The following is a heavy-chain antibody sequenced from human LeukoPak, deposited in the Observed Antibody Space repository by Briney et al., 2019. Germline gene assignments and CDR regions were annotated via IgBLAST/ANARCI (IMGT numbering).Heavy chain of an antibody. V-gene: IGHV3-43D*04. CDR1: GFTFGDYV. CDR3: AKDRDYYFEY. J-gene: IGHJ4*02. CDR2: ISWDGGST. Sequence: QPGGSLRLSCAASGFTFGDYVMHWVRHTPAKGLEWVSLISWDGGSTSYADSVKGRFTISRDNSKNSLYLQMNTLRPEGTALYYCAKDRDYYFEYWGQGTPVTVSS. D-gene: IGHD3/OR15-3a*01.